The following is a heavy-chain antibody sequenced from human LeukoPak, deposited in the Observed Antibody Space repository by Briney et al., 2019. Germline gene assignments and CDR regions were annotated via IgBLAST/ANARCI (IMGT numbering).Heavy chain of an antibody. J-gene: IGHJ2*01. D-gene: IGHD6-13*01. CDR1: GGSISSGGYY. Sequence: PSETLSLTCTVSGGSISSGGYYWSWIRQHPGRGLEWIGYIYYSGSTYYNPSLKSRVTISVDTSKNQFSLKLSSVTAADTAVYYCTRASGYHWYFDLWGRGTLVTVSS. CDR2: IYYSGST. V-gene: IGHV4-31*03. CDR3: TRASGYHWYFDL.